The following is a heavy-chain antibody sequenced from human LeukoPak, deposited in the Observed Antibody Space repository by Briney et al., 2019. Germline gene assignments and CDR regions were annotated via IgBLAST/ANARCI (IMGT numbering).Heavy chain of an antibody. CDR3: AKGTYDSRGHFDY. CDR2: IIGSGTNT. Sequence: PGGSLRLSCAASGLPLVSNYMSWGRQAPGKGLEWVFGIIGSGTNTYYADSVKGRFTISRDNSKNTLYLQMNSLRAEDTAAYYCAKGTYDSRGHFDYWGQGTLVSVSS. CDR1: GLPLVSNY. V-gene: IGHV3-23*01. J-gene: IGHJ4*02. D-gene: IGHD3-22*01.